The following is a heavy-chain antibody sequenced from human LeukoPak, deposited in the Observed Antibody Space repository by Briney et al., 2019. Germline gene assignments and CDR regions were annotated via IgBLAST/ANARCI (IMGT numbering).Heavy chain of an antibody. CDR2: IKQDESER. J-gene: IGHJ4*02. V-gene: IGHV3-7*01. CDR3: ARGGSRYFDY. D-gene: IGHD2-15*01. Sequence: GGSLRLSCAASGFTFTHYCMSWVRQAPGKGLEWVANIKQDESERDYVHSVKGRFTISRNNAKNSLYLQMNSLRAEDTAVYYCARGGSRYFDYWGQGALVTVSS. CDR1: GFTFTHYC.